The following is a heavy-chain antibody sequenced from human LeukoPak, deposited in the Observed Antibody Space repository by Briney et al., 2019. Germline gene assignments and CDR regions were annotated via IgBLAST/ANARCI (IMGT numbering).Heavy chain of an antibody. V-gene: IGHV1-69*04. CDR2: IIPILGIA. D-gene: IGHD2-15*01. J-gene: IGHJ4*02. Sequence: GASVKVSCKASRGTFSSYAISWVRQAPGQGLEWMGRIIPILGIANYAQKFQGRVTITADKSTSTAYMELSSLRSEDTAVYYCARLTCSGGSCYHFDYWGQGTLVTVSS. CDR3: ARLTCSGGSCYHFDY. CDR1: RGTFSSYA.